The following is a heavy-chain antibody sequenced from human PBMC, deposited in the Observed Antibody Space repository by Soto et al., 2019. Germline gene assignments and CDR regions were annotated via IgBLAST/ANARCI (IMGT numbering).Heavy chain of an antibody. V-gene: IGHV3-30*18. CDR1: GFTFSSYG. CDR2: ISYDGSNK. Sequence: GGSLRLSCAASGFTFSSYGMHWVRQAPGKGLEWVAVISYDGSNKYYADSVKGRFTISRDNSKNTLYLQMNSLRAEDTAVYYCAKDRYSSSWYVSSYYYYYGMDVWGQGTTVTVSS. J-gene: IGHJ6*02. D-gene: IGHD6-13*01. CDR3: AKDRYSSSWYVSSYYYYYGMDV.